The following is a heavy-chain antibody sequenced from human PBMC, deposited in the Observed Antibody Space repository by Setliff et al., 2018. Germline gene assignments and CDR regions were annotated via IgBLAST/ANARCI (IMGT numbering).Heavy chain of an antibody. J-gene: IGHJ6*02. Sequence: SETLSLTCAVYGGSFSTYYWIWTRQPPGKGLEWIGYIYYGGSTNYNPSLNSRVAISVDTSENQFSLKLSSVTAADTAVYYCARAYSSSWYLYYYYGMDVWGQGTTVTVSS. CDR1: GGSFSTYY. CDR2: IYYGGST. V-gene: IGHV4-59*01. D-gene: IGHD6-13*01. CDR3: ARAYSSSWYLYYYYGMDV.